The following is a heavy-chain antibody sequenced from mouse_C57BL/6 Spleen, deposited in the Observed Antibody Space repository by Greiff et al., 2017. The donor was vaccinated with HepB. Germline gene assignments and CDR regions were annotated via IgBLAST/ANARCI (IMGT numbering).Heavy chain of an antibody. J-gene: IGHJ4*01. V-gene: IGHV1-42*01. D-gene: IGHD1-1*01. Sequence: VQLQQSGPELVKPGASVKISCKASGYSFTGYYMNWVKQSPEKSLEWIGEINPSTGGTTYNQKFKAKATLTVDKSSSTAYMQLKSLTSEDSAVYYCARYPHYYGSSPFAMDYWGQGTSVTVSS. CDR1: GYSFTGYY. CDR2: INPSTGGT. CDR3: ARYPHYYGSSPFAMDY.